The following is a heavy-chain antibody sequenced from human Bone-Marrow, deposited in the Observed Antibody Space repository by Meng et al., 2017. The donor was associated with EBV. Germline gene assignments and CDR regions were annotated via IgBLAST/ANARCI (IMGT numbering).Heavy chain of an antibody. Sequence: QAPVPVLVKPSESLSPPCPVSGGSVSGSFYYWSCFRQSPGKGLEWIGYVYSRGITNYHSSLRGRASISLDTSNNHFSLRLTSVTAADTAVYYCARDQHAESGAYWGQGTLVTVSS. CDR3: ARDQHAESGAY. CDR2: VYSRGIT. V-gene: IGHV4-61*03. CDR1: GGSVSGSFYY. J-gene: IGHJ4*02. D-gene: IGHD2-8*01.